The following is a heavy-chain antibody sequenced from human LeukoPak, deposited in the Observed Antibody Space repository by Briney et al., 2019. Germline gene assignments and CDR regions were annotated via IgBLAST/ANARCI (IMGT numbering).Heavy chain of an antibody. CDR2: IWYDGSNK. Sequence: GGSLRLSCAASGFTFSSYGMHWVRQAPGKGLEWVAVIWYDGSNKYYADSVKGRFTISRDNSKNTLYLQMNSLRAEDTAVYYCARDIAAAGNQGIWGQGTMVTVSS. D-gene: IGHD6-13*01. V-gene: IGHV3-33*01. CDR3: ARDIAAAGNQGI. CDR1: GFTFSSYG. J-gene: IGHJ3*02.